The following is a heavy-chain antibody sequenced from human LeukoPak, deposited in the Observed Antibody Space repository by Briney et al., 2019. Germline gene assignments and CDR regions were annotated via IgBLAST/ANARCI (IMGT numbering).Heavy chain of an antibody. CDR2: ISSSSSTI. D-gene: IGHD3-3*01. Sequence: GGSLRLSCAASGFTFSSYSMNWVRQAPGKGLEWVSYISSSSSTIYYADSVKGRFTISRDNAKNSLYLQMNSLRAEDTAVYYCASRFYDFWRSSPPDDYWGQGTLVTVSS. J-gene: IGHJ4*02. CDR1: GFTFSSYS. CDR3: ASRFYDFWRSSPPDDY. V-gene: IGHV3-48*01.